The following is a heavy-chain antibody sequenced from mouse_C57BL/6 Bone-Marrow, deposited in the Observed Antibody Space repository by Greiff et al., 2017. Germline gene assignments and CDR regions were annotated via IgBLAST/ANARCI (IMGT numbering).Heavy chain of an antibody. CDR2: ISPRSGNT. V-gene: IGHV1-81*01. CDR1: GFTFTSYG. CDR3: ARSLAWFAY. Sequence: QVQLQPSGAELARPGASVKLSCKASGFTFTSYGISWVKQRTGQGLEWIGEISPRSGNTYSNEKFKGKATLTADKSSSTAYMELRSLTSEDSAVYFCARSLAWFAYWGQGTLVTVSA. J-gene: IGHJ3*01.